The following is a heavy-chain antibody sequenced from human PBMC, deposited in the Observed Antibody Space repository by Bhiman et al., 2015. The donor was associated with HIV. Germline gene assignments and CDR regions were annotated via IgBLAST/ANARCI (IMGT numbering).Heavy chain of an antibody. J-gene: IGHJ4*02. Sequence: EVQLVESGGGLVKPGGSLRLSCAASGFTFSTYTMSWVRQAPGKGLEWVSYINSGSSYILYRDSVKGRFTISRDNAKNSLYLQMDSLRVEDTAVYYCVKSRRDGYIDNWGQGTLVTVSS. CDR1: GFTFSTYT. V-gene: IGHV3-21*01. D-gene: IGHD5-24*01. CDR2: INSGSSYI. CDR3: VKSRRDGYIDN.